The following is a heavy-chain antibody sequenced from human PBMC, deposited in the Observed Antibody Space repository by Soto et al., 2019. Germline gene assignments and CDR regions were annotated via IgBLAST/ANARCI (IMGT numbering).Heavy chain of an antibody. V-gene: IGHV4-30-4*01. CDR1: GGSISSGDYY. CDR3: ARVNTIFGVVIISWFDP. CDR2: IYYSGST. Sequence: PSETLSLTCTVSGGSISSGDYYWSWIRQPPGKGLEWIGYIYYSGSTYYNPSLKSRVTISVDTSKNRFSLKLSSVTAADTAVYYCARVNTIFGVVIISWFDPWGQGTLVTVSS. J-gene: IGHJ5*02. D-gene: IGHD3-3*01.